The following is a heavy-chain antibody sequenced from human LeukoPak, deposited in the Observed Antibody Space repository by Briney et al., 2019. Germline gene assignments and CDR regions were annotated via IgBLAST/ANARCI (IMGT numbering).Heavy chain of an antibody. CDR2: IIPIFGTA. Sequence: GSSVKVSCKASGGTFSSYAISWVRQAPGQGLEWMGGIIPIFGTANYAQKFQGRVTITTDESTSTAYMELSSLRSEDTAVYYCASSRCILTECYYYYMDVWGKGTTVTVSS. V-gene: IGHV1-69*05. D-gene: IGHD3-9*01. CDR1: GGTFSSYA. J-gene: IGHJ6*03. CDR3: ASSRCILTECYYYYMDV.